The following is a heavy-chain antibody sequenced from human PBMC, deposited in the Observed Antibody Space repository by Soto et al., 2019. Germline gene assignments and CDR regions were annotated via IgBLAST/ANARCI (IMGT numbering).Heavy chain of an antibody. CDR3: ARSTTVAYYYYGMDV. D-gene: IGHD4-4*01. J-gene: IGHJ6*02. Sequence: GESLKISCKGSGYSFTSYWISWVCQMPGKGLEWMGRIDPSDSYTNYSPSFQGHVTISADKSISTAYLQWSSLKASDTAMYYCARSTTVAYYYYGMDVWGQGTTVTVSS. CDR2: IDPSDSYT. V-gene: IGHV5-10-1*01. CDR1: GYSFTSYW.